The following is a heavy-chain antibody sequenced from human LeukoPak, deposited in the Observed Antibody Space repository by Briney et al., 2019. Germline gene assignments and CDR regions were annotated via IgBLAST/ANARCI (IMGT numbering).Heavy chain of an antibody. J-gene: IGHJ4*02. CDR2: IYYSGST. Sequence: SETLSLTCTVSGGSISSYYWSWIRQPPGKGLEWIGYIYYSGSTNYNPSLKSRVTISVDTSKNQFSLKLSSVTAADTAVYYCARHTGYSNSWYCFDYWGQGTLVTVSS. CDR3: ARHTGYSNSWYCFDY. D-gene: IGHD6-13*01. CDR1: GGSISSYY. V-gene: IGHV4-59*01.